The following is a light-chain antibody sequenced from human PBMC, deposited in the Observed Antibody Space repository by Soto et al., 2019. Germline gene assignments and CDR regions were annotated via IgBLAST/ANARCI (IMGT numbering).Light chain of an antibody. J-gene: IGKJ2*01. Sequence: DIQMTQSPSSLSASVGDRVTITCRASQSISSYLNWYQQKPGKAPKLLIYAASSLQSGVPSRFSGSGSGTDFTLTISSLQPDVFATYYRPQSNSNGYNFVQGTKVDIK. CDR1: QSISSY. CDR3: PQSNSNGYN. V-gene: IGKV1-39*01. CDR2: AAS.